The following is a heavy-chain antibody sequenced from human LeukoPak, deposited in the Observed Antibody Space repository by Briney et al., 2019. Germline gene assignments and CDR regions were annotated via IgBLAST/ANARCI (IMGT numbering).Heavy chain of an antibody. Sequence: SGTLSLTCTVSGGSISTFYWTWIRQPAGKGLEWIGRINNSGSTNYNPSLRSRVSMSVDRSKYQFSVTLSSVTAADTAVYFCAREGGDPRWLDPWGQGTLVTVSS. J-gene: IGHJ5*02. CDR3: AREGGDPRWLDP. V-gene: IGHV4-4*07. CDR2: INNSGST. CDR1: GGSISTFY. D-gene: IGHD6-25*01.